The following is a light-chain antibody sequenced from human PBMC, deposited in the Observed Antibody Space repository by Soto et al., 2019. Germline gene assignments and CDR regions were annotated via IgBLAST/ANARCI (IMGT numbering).Light chain of an antibody. CDR1: GSDVGGYRY. J-gene: IGLJ1*01. CDR3: ASYTSSSSYA. CDR2: DVS. V-gene: IGLV2-14*01. Sequence: SALTQPASVSGSPGQSITISCTGTGSDVGGYRYVSWYQQHPGKAPKLMIYDVSNRPSGVSDRFSGSKSGNTASLTISGLQSEDEADYYCASYTSSSSYAFGPGTKVTVL.